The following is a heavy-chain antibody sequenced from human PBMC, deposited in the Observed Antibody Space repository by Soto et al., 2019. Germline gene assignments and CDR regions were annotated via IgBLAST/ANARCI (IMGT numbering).Heavy chain of an antibody. CDR3: ARGQGIQLWNNWFAP. J-gene: IGHJ5*02. Sequence: SPTLSLTCAISGDSVSRNSAAWNWIRQSPSRGLEWLGRTYYRSKWYNDYAVSVKSRITINPDTSKNQFSLQLNSVTPEDTAVYYCARGQGIQLWNNWFAPWGQGTLVTVSS. V-gene: IGHV6-1*01. CDR1: GDSVSRNSAA. CDR2: TYYRSKWYN. D-gene: IGHD5-18*01.